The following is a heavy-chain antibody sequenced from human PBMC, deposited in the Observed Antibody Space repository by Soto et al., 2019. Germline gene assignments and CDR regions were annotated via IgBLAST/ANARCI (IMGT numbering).Heavy chain of an antibody. CDR3: ASLNEGVVVVAATPYYYYYMDV. CDR2: IYSGGST. J-gene: IGHJ6*03. D-gene: IGHD2-15*01. CDR1: GFTVSSNY. V-gene: IGHV3-66*01. Sequence: GGSLRLSCAASGFTVSSNYMSWVRQAPGKGLEWVSVIYSGGSTYYADSVKGRFTISRDNSKNTLYLQMNSLRAEDTAVYYCASLNEGVVVVAATPYYYYYMDVWGKGTTVTVSS.